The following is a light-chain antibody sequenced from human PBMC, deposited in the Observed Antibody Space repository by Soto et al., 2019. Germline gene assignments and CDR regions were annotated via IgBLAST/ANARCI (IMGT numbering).Light chain of an antibody. CDR1: SSDVGGYNY. Sequence: QSALTQPASVSGSPGQSITISCTGTSSDVGGYNYVSWYQQHPGKAPKLMIYDVSNRPSGVSNRFSGSKSGNTASLTISGLQAEDDAHYYCSSYTSSSTLVVFGGGTKLTVL. J-gene: IGLJ2*01. CDR2: DVS. CDR3: SSYTSSSTLVV. V-gene: IGLV2-14*01.